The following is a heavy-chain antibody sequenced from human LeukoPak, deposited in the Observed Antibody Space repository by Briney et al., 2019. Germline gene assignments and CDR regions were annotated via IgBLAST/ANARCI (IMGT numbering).Heavy chain of an antibody. Sequence: GGSLRLSCAASGFTFSSYAASWVRQAPGKGLEWVSALSTSGGVTQYADSLKGRFTISRDKSKNTLYLQTNSLRADDTAVYYCAKSRSGWGDLDIWGQGTMVTVSS. J-gene: IGHJ3*02. V-gene: IGHV3-23*01. CDR1: GFTFSSYA. CDR2: LSTSGGVT. D-gene: IGHD2-21*01. CDR3: AKSRSGWGDLDI.